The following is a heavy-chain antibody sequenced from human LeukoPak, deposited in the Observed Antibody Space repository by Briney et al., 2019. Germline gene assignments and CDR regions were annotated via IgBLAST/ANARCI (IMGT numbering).Heavy chain of an antibody. CDR3: ARFAGSDYTGSFDL. J-gene: IGHJ4*02. CDR2: VWFDGSNS. CDR1: GFRFSTYG. D-gene: IGHD3-10*01. Sequence: GGSLRLSCAGSGFRFSTYGMHWVRQAPGKGLEWLGYVWFDGSNSDYVDPVKGRFTISRDNSKNTVFLQMNSLRAEDTAVHHCARFAGSDYTGSFDLWGQGTPVTVSS. V-gene: IGHV3-33*01.